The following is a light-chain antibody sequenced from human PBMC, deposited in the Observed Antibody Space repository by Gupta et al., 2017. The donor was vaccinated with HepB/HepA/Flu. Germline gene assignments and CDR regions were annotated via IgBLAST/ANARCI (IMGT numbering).Light chain of an antibody. V-gene: IGKV3-11*01. CDR1: QSVSSY. CDR3: QLLSAWPNT. CDR2: DAS. Sequence: FTHSPATLSYAPGVRATLYCRASQSVSSYLAWYQHKPGQAPRLLIYDASNWAPGIPARFSGCESGTDISLTMSSIVLQDFTVYYCQLLSAWPNTFGGGTKVEIK. J-gene: IGKJ4*01.